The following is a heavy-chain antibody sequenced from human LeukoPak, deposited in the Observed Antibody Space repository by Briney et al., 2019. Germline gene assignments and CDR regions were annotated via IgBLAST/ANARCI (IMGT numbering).Heavy chain of an antibody. J-gene: IGHJ5*01. V-gene: IGHV3-23*01. D-gene: IGHD3-3*01. CDR3: AKSSLLEWLSRQSWFDS. CDR2: ISASGGST. Sequence: PVGSLRLSCAASGFNFYNYAMSWVRQAPGKGLEWVSGISASGGSTYYADSVKGRFTISRDNSKNTLYLQMNSLRAEDTAVFHCAKSSLLEWLSRQSWFDSWGQGTLVTVSS. CDR1: GFNFYNYA.